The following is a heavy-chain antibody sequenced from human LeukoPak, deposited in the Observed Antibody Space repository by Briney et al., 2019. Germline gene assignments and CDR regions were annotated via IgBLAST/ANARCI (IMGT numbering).Heavy chain of an antibody. CDR1: GGSISSYY. J-gene: IGHJ5*02. V-gene: IGHV4-59*08. CDR2: IYYSGST. D-gene: IGHD2-21*02. CDR3: ARHYPCGGDSYSLNWSDP. Sequence: SETLSLTCTGSGGSISSYYWSWVRQPPGKGLECIGYIYYSGSTNYNPSLKSRFTISVDTSKNQFSLKLSSVPAADTAVYYCARHYPCGGDSYSLNWSDPSGQGTPVTVSS.